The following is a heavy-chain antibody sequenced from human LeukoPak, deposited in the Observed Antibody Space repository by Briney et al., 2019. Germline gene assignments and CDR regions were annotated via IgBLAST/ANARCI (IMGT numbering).Heavy chain of an antibody. CDR2: ISSSGSTI. Sequence: GGSLRLSCAASGFTFSSYEMNWVRQAPGKGLEWVSYISSSGSTIYYADSVKGRFTISRDNAKNSLYLQMNSLRAEDTAVYYCARTPRYCSSTSCFNPLDYWGQGTLVTVSS. CDR3: ARTPRYCSSTSCFNPLDY. V-gene: IGHV3-48*03. CDR1: GFTFSSYE. D-gene: IGHD2-2*01. J-gene: IGHJ4*02.